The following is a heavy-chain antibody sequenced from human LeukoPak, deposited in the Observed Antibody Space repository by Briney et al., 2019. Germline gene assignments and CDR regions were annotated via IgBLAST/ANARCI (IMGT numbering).Heavy chain of an antibody. CDR2: IYYSGST. D-gene: IGHD6-13*01. J-gene: IGHJ4*02. CDR3: AAAAAGTEY. Sequence: SETLSLTCTVSDGSISSYYWSWIRQPPGKGLEWIGYIYYSGSTNYNPSLKSRVTISVDTSKNQFSLKLSSVTAADTAVYYCAAAAAGTEYWGQGTLVTVSS. V-gene: IGHV4-59*08. CDR1: DGSISSYY.